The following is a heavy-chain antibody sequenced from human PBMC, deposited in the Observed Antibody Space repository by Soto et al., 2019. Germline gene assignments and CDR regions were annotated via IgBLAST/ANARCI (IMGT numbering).Heavy chain of an antibody. D-gene: IGHD2-8*02. CDR1: GFTVSNHY. Sequence: LRLSCSASGFTVSNHYMTWVRQAPGKGLEWVSVIYSGGSRYYADSVKGRFAISRDHSKNTLYLQMNSLTAEDTAVYYCTRALPDFETTGHYIDYWGQGTLVTVSS. J-gene: IGHJ4*02. V-gene: IGHV3-53*01. CDR2: IYSGGSR. CDR3: TRALPDFETTGHYIDY.